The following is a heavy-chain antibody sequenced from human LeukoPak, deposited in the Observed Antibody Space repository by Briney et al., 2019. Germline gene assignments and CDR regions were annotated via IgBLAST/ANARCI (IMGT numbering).Heavy chain of an antibody. CDR3: ARLLAVAGLDY. J-gene: IGHJ4*02. Sequence: ASVKVSCKASGYTFTSYYMHWVRQAPGQGLEWMGIINPSGGSTSYAQKFQGRVSMTRDTSTSTVYMELSSLRSEDTAVYYCARLLAVAGLDYWGQGTLVTVSS. V-gene: IGHV1-46*01. D-gene: IGHD6-19*01. CDR1: GYTFTSYY. CDR2: INPSGGST.